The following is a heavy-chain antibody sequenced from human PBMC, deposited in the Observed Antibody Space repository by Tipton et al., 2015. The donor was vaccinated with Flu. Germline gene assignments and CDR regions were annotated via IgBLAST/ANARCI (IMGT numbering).Heavy chain of an antibody. D-gene: IGHD4/OR15-4a*01. CDR1: GDSIGSDSY. Sequence: TLSLTCSVSGDSIGSDSYWGWIRQPPGKGLQWIGNIYRSGTTYYNPSLTSRVTISVDKSKNQFSLKLSSVTAADTAVYYCARQVRGVLPYYNWFDPWGQGTLVTVSS. J-gene: IGHJ5*02. CDR3: ARQVRGVLPYYNWFDP. CDR2: IYRSGTT. V-gene: IGHV4-38-2*01.